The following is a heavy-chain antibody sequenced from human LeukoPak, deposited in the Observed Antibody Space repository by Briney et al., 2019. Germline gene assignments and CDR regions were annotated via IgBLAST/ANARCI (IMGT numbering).Heavy chain of an antibody. J-gene: IGHJ3*02. D-gene: IGHD1-26*01. CDR3: ARDEGSGEWELLFAFDI. CDR1: GYTFTGYY. CDR2: INPNSGGT. V-gene: IGHV1-2*02. Sequence: GASVKVSCKASGYTFTGYYMHWVRQAPGQGLEWMGWINPNSGGTNYAQKSQGRVTMTRDTSISTAYMELSRLRSDDTAVYYCARDEGSGEWELLFAFDIWGQGTMVTVSS.